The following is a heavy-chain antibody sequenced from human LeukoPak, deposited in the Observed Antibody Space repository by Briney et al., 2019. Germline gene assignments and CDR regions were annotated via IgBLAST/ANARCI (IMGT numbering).Heavy chain of an antibody. CDR1: GFTFSSNA. CDR3: AKDRTLSSPYYDFWSGYYKDYYFDY. V-gene: IGHV3-23*01. D-gene: IGHD3-3*01. CDR2: ISGSGGST. J-gene: IGHJ4*02. Sequence: GGSLRLSCAASGFTFSSNAMSWVRQAPGKGLEWVSAISGSGGSTYYADSVKGRFTISRDNSKNTLYLQMNSLRAEDTAVYYCAKDRTLSSPYYDFWSGYYKDYYFDYWGQGTLVTVSS.